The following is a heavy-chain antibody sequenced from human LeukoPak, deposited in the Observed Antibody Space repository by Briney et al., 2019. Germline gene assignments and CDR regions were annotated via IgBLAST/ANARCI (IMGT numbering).Heavy chain of an antibody. CDR2: INSINAV. CDR3: ARVSARGYDY. Sequence: AGRSLRLSCAASGFMFDTYIMTWVRQAPGKGLEWISYINSINAVYYTDSVQGRFNISRDNAKNSLYLQMNSLGVEDTAMYYCARVSARGYDYRGRGTLVTVSS. D-gene: IGHD5-18*01. CDR1: GFMFDTYI. V-gene: IGHV3-48*01. J-gene: IGHJ4*02.